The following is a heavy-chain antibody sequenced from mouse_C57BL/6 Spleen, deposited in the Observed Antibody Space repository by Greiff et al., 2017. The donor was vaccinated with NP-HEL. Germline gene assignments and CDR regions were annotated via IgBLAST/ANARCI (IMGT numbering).Heavy chain of an antibody. CDR2: LYPGDGDT. D-gene: IGHD2-4*01. J-gene: IGHJ2*01. CDR3: ARGLGYLDY. Sequence: QVQLQQSGPELVKPGASVKISCKASGYAFSSSWMNWVKQRPGKGLEWIGRLYPGDGDTNYNGKFKGKATLTADKSSSTAYMQLSSLTSEDSAVYCCARGLGYLDYWGQGTTLTVSS. V-gene: IGHV1-82*01. CDR1: GYAFSSSW.